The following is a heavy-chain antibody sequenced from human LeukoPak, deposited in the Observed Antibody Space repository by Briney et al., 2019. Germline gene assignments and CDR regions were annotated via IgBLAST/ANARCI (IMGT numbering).Heavy chain of an antibody. Sequence: GGSLRLSCAASGFTFSSYSMNWVRQAPGKGLEWVSSISSSSSYIYYADSVKGRFTISRDNAKNSLYLQMNSLRAEDTAVYYCAKGRVVVTATGFDYWGQGTLVTVSS. CDR1: GFTFSSYS. D-gene: IGHD2-21*02. V-gene: IGHV3-21*04. J-gene: IGHJ4*02. CDR3: AKGRVVVTATGFDY. CDR2: ISSSSSYI.